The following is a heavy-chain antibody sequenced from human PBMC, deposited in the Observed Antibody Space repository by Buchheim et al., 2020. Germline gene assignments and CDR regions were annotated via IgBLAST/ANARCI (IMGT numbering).Heavy chain of an antibody. CDR3: ARGQYHDYVWGSYRLDY. CDR2: INTNTGNP. D-gene: IGHD3-16*02. CDR1: GYTFTSYA. Sequence: QVQLVQSGSELKKPGASVKVSCKASGYTFTSYAMNWVRQAPGQGLEWMGWINTNTGNPTYAQGFTGRFVFSLAPSFTTPYLQINSLKAEDTAVYYCARGQYHDYVWGSYRLDYWGQGTL. V-gene: IGHV7-4-1*02. J-gene: IGHJ4*02.